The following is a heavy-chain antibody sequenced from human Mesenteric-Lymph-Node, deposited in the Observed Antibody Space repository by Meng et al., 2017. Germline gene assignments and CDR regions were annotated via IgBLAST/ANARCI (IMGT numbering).Heavy chain of an antibody. CDR3: APGRYYGAYSFDY. D-gene: IGHD4-17*01. J-gene: IGHJ4*02. CDR1: AVSARTIGGG. CDR2: IYWTDGK. Sequence: RPSVCRPPKTSELTSPFCAVSARTIGGGEVCMRRPPRGALEWLALIYWTDGKRYSRSLNSRLTITKDTSKNQVVLTMSNMDPVDTATYYYAPGRYYGAYSFDYWGQGTLVTVSS. V-gene: IGHV2-5*01.